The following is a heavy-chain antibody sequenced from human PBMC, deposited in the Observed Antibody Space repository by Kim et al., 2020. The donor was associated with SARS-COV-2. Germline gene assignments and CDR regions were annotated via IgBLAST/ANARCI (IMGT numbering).Heavy chain of an antibody. CDR3: ARDPYGSGRSFDY. D-gene: IGHD3-10*01. CDR2: IIPIFGTA. CDR1: GGTFSSYA. V-gene: IGHV1-69*13. Sequence: SVKVSCKASGGTFSSYAISWVRQAPGQGLEWMGGIIPIFGTANYAQKFQGRVTITADESTSTAYMELSSLRSEDTAVYYCARDPYGSGRSFDYWGQGTLVTVSS. J-gene: IGHJ4*02.